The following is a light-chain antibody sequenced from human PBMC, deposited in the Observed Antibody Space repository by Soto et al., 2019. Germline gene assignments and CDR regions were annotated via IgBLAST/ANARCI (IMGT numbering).Light chain of an antibody. V-gene: IGLV4-69*01. Sequence: QSVLTQSPSASASLGASVKLTCTLSSGHSSYVIAWHQQQPEKGPRFLMKLNSDGSHNRGDGIPDRFSGSSSGAERYLTISSLQSDDEADYYCQTWGTGSVVFGGGTKLTVL. J-gene: IGLJ2*01. CDR2: LNSDGSH. CDR3: QTWGTGSVV. CDR1: SGHSSYV.